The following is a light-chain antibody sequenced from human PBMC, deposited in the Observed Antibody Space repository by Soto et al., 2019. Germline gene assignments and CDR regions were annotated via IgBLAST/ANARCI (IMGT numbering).Light chain of an antibody. V-gene: IGKV3-20*01. CDR1: QSVSSSY. CDR3: QQYGSSPFT. CDR2: GAS. J-gene: IGKJ3*01. Sequence: EIVLTQSPGTLSLCPGERATLSCRASQSVSSSYLAWYQQKPGQTPRLLFYGASSRATGIPDRFSGSGSGTDFTLNISRLEPEDFAVYYYQQYGSSPFTFGPGTKVDIK.